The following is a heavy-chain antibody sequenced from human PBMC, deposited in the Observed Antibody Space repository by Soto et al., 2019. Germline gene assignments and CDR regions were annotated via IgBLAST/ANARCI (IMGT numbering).Heavy chain of an antibody. CDR2: ISSSSSYI. V-gene: IGHV3-21*01. CDR3: AGDQPRYSYGYGLGY. D-gene: IGHD5-18*01. Sequence: EVQLVESGGGLVKPGGSLRLSCAASGFTFSSYSMNWVRQAPGKGLEWVSSISSSSSYIYYADSVKGRFTISRDNAKNPLYLQMNSLRAEDTAVYSGAGDQPRYSYGYGLGYWGQGTLVSVSS. J-gene: IGHJ4*02. CDR1: GFTFSSYS.